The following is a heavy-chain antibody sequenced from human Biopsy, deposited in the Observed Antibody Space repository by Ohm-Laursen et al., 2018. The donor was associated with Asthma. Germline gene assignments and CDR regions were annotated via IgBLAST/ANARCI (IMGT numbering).Heavy chain of an antibody. CDR3: ARTYFDFLTGQVHDAFAM. Sequence: ASVKVSCNASGYTFINYAIHWVRQAPGHSLEWMGWINAANGNTKYSQKFQGRLTISRDTSASTAYMDLSGLRSEDTAVYYCARTYFDFLTGQVHDAFAMWGQGTMVTVSS. J-gene: IGHJ3*02. CDR1: GYTFINYA. D-gene: IGHD3-9*01. V-gene: IGHV1-3*01. CDR2: INAANGNT.